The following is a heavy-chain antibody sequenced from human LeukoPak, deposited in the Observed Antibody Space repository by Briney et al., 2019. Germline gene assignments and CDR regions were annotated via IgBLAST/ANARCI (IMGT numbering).Heavy chain of an antibody. Sequence: SETLSLTCVLYGGSFSDYYWSWMRQSPGKGLEWIGEISHRGNTNYNPSLKSRVTISLDTSKNQFSLKLSSVIAADTAAYYCAREYSTTSTAFDIWGQGTMVTVSS. CDR3: AREYSTTSTAFDI. V-gene: IGHV4-34*01. CDR2: ISHRGNT. CDR1: GGSFSDYY. D-gene: IGHD6-6*01. J-gene: IGHJ3*02.